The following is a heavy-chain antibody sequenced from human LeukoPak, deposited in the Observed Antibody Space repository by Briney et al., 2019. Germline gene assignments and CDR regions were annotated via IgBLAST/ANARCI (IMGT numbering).Heavy chain of an antibody. CDR3: ARDPLSIAVAGTYFDY. CDR1: GFTFSSYG. D-gene: IGHD6-19*01. CDR2: IWNDGSNK. J-gene: IGHJ4*02. Sequence: PGGSLRLSCAASGFTFSSYGMHWVRQAPGKGLEWVAVIWNDGSNKYYADSVKGRFTISRDNSKNTLYLQMNSLRAEDTAVYYCARDPLSIAVAGTYFDYWGQGTLVTVSS. V-gene: IGHV3-33*01.